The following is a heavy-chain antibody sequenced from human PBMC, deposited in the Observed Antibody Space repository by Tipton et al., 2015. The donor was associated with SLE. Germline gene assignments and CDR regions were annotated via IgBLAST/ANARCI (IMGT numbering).Heavy chain of an antibody. V-gene: IGHV4-59*11. D-gene: IGHD3-16*01. Sequence: TLSLTCTASGGSINSHYWSWIRQPPGKGLQWIGYVYYTGGTNYNPSLKSRVTISADTSNNQFSLKLSPVTAADTAVYYCARDKFGGPFDSWGQGTLVTVSS. CDR2: VYYTGGT. CDR1: GGSINSHY. J-gene: IGHJ4*02. CDR3: ARDKFGGPFDS.